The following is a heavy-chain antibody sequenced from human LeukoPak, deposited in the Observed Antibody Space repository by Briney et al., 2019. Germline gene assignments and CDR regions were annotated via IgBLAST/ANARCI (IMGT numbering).Heavy chain of an antibody. J-gene: IGHJ4*02. D-gene: IGHD3-22*01. Sequence: ASVKVSCKASGYTFIDYYLHWGRQAPGQGVEWRGWINANTGATSYAQRFKGRVTMTRDTSISTIYMDLSSLRSDDTAVYYCSRVGGGYPYWGQGTLVPVSS. CDR1: GYTFIDYY. CDR2: INANTGAT. CDR3: SRVGGGYPY. V-gene: IGHV1-2*02.